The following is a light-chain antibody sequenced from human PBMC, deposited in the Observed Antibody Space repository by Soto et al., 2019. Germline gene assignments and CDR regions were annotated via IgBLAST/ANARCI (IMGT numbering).Light chain of an antibody. CDR2: GAS. Sequence: EIVLTQSPGTLSLSPGEKATLSCRASQSVTNSYLAWYQQKPGQAPRLLIYGASRRTIGIPDRFSGSWSGTDFTPTISGLEPEDFALYYWQQYGGSPRTFGQGTKVEIK. CDR1: QSVTNSY. J-gene: IGKJ1*01. V-gene: IGKV3-20*01. CDR3: QQYGGSPRT.